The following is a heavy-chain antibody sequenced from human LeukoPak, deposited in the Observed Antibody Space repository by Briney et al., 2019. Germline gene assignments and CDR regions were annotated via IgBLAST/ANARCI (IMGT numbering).Heavy chain of an antibody. V-gene: IGHV1-46*01. CDR3: ARDDCSGGSCYLFPQRSAFDY. J-gene: IGHJ4*02. CDR1: GYTFTSYY. D-gene: IGHD2-15*01. CDR2: INPSGGST. Sequence: ASVKVSCKASGYTFTSYYMHWVRQAPGQGLEWMGIINPSGGSTSYAQKFQGRVTTTRDTSTSTVYMELSSLRSEDTAVYYCARDDCSGGSCYLFPQRSAFDYWGQGTLVTVSS.